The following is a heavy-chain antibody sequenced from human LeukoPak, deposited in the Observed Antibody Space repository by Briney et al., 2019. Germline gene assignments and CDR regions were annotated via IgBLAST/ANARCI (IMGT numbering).Heavy chain of an antibody. J-gene: IGHJ4*02. Sequence: SETLSLTCTVSGGSISSSSYYWGWIRQPPGKGLEWIGSIYYSGSTYYNPSLKSRVTISVDTSKNQFSLKLSSVTAADTAVYYCARVPGEIHPYSYGYYFDYWGQGTLATVSS. CDR2: IYYSGST. D-gene: IGHD5-18*01. CDR3: ARVPGEIHPYSYGYYFDY. V-gene: IGHV4-39*07. CDR1: GGSISSSSYY.